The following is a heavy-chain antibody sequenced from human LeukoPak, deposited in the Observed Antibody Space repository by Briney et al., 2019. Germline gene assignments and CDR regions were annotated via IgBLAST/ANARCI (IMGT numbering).Heavy chain of an antibody. D-gene: IGHD3-16*01. J-gene: IGHJ5*02. CDR3: AKDRPLKGGFDP. V-gene: IGHV3-30*02. CDR1: GFSLTTYG. CDR2: IRSNGINT. Sequence: GGSLRLSCEVSGFSLTTYGMLWVRQAPGKGLEWVAFIRSNGINTYYGDSVKGRFTISRDISKSTLYLQMNSLTTDDTALYFCAKDRPLKGGFDPWGQRSLVIVSS.